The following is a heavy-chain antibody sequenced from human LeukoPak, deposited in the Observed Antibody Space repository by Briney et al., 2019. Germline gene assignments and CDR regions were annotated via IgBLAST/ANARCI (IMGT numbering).Heavy chain of an antibody. J-gene: IGHJ4*02. CDR2: IIPIFGTA. V-gene: IGHV1-69*01. Sequence: ASVKVSCKASGGTFSSYAISWVRQAPGQVLEWMGGIIPIFGTANYAQKFQGRVRITADESTSTAYMELSSLRSEDTAVYYCASSYSSSWYPDYWGQGTLVTVSS. CDR1: GGTFSSYA. CDR3: ASSYSSSWYPDY. D-gene: IGHD6-13*01.